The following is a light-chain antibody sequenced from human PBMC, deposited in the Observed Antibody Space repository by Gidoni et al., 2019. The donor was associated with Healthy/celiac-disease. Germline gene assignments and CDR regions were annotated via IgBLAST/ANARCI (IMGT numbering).Light chain of an antibody. V-gene: IGKV3-11*01. CDR1: QSVSSY. CDR3: QQRSNWPPS. Sequence: EIVLTQSPATLSLSPGERATLSCRASQSVSSYLAWYQQKPGQAPRLLIYDASNRVTGIPARFSGSESGTDFTLTISSLEPEDFAVYYCQQRSNWPPSFGQGTKLEIK. CDR2: DAS. J-gene: IGKJ2*03.